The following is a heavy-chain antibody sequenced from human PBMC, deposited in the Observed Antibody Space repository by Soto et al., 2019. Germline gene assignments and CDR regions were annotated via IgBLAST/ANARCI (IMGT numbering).Heavy chain of an antibody. CDR2: FNPTSGST. D-gene: IGHD6-13*01. CDR1: GYTFINYY. CDR3: ACDLEAGGY. V-gene: IGHV1-46*01. Sequence: QVQLVQSGAEVKKPGASVKLSCKASGYTFINYYIHWVRQAPGPGIEWMGIFNPTSGSTNYVQKFQRRVSYTIDILLRIVYMVLRCLRFVDSSVYHFACDLEAGGYWGQRTLVTVSS. J-gene: IGHJ4*02.